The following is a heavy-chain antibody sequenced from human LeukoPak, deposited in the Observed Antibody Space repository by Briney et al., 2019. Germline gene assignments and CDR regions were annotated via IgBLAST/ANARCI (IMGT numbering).Heavy chain of an antibody. CDR3: ARGEVGATYFAY. J-gene: IGHJ4*02. V-gene: IGHV3-30*03. Sequence: GGSLRLSCAASGCTFSSYGIHWVRQAPGKGLEWVAVISYDGSDKYYGDSVKGRFTISRNDSKTTLYLKMAMLRAEDTAVYYCARGEVGATYFAYWGQGTLVTVSS. CDR1: GCTFSSYG. D-gene: IGHD1-26*01. CDR2: ISYDGSDK.